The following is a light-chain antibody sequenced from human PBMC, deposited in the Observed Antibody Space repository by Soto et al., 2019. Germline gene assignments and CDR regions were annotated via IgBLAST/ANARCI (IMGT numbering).Light chain of an antibody. J-gene: IGLJ1*01. V-gene: IGLV2-14*03. CDR3: NSYTSSSTYV. CDR1: SSDVGGFNY. Sequence: QSVLTQPDSVSGSPGQSITISCTGTSSDVGGFNYVSWYQQHPGKAPKLMIYDVTNQPSGVSYRFSGSKSGTTASLTISGLQAEDEAEYYCNSYTSSSTYVFGTGTKLTVL. CDR2: DVT.